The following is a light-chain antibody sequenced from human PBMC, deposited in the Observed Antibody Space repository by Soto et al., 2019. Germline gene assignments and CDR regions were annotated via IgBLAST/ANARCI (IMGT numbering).Light chain of an antibody. V-gene: IGLV1-40*01. CDR2: GDN. CDR1: SSNIGSFYD. CDR3: QSYDNSLNHVV. Sequence: QSVLTQPPSVSGAPGQRVTIPCTGSSSNIGSFYDVHWYQQLPGTVPKLLIYGDNNRPSGVPDRFSGSKSGTAASLAITGIQAEDEADYYCQSYDNSLNHVVFGGGTQLTVL. J-gene: IGLJ2*01.